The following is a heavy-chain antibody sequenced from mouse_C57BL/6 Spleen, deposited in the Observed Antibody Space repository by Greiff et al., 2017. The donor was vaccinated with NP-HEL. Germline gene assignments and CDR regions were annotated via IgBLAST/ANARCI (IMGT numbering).Heavy chain of an antibody. CDR2: IRLKSDNYAT. D-gene: IGHD2-3*01. J-gene: IGHJ3*01. Sequence: EVKLVESGGGLVQPGGSMKLSCVASGFTFSNYWMNWVRQSPEKGLEWVAQIRLKSDNYATHYAESVKGRFTISRDDSKSSVYLQMNNLRAEDTGIYYCTKGDGYYGFAYWGQGTLVTVSA. CDR3: TKGDGYYGFAY. V-gene: IGHV6-3*01. CDR1: GFTFSNYW.